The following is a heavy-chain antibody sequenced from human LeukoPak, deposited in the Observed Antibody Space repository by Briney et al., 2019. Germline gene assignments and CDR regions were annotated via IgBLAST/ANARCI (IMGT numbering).Heavy chain of an antibody. CDR2: IYYSGST. J-gene: IGHJ4*02. CDR1: GGSISSSSCY. V-gene: IGHV4-39*07. D-gene: IGHD3-22*01. CDR3: AREGTYYYDSSGYPLLGFDY. Sequence: PSETLFLTCTVSGGSISSSSCYWGWIPQPPGKGLDWIGSIYYSGSTYYNPSLKSRVTISVDTSKNQFSLKLSSVTAAATAVYYCAREGTYYYDSSGYPLLGFDYWGQGTLVTVSS.